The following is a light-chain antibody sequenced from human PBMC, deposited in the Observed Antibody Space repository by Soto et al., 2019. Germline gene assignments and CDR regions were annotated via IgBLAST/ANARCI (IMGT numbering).Light chain of an antibody. Sequence: ETVLTQSPATLSLSPGERATLSCSASESVRSYLAWYQQKPGQAPRFLIYNASKRAAGIPARFSGSGSGTDFTLTVSSLEPDDFAIYYCQQRSDWKFTFGPGTRVDMK. CDR2: NAS. CDR3: QQRSDWKFT. V-gene: IGKV3-11*01. J-gene: IGKJ3*01. CDR1: ESVRSY.